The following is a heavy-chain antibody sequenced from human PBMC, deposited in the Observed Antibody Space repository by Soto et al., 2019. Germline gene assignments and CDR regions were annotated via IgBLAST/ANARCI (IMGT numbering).Heavy chain of an antibody. V-gene: IGHV1-18*01. J-gene: IGHJ4*02. Sequence: ASVKVSCKASGYTFTSYGISWVRQAPGQGLEWMGWISAYNGNTNYAQKLQGRVTMTTDTSTSTAYMELRSLRSDDTAVYYCARSALECSGGSCYSASFDYWGQGTLVTVSS. CDR3: ARSALECSGGSCYSASFDY. CDR1: GYTFTSYG. D-gene: IGHD2-15*01. CDR2: ISAYNGNT.